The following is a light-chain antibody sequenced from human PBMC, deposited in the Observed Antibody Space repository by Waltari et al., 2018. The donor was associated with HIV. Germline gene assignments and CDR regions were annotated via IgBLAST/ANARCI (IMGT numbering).Light chain of an antibody. V-gene: IGKV3-15*01. CDR3: QQYYAWPPRYT. CDR2: GAS. CDR1: NNINRD. Sequence: EIVMTLSPATLSVSPSERVTLSCRASNNINRDLAWYQSKPGQSPRLLIYGASTRATGIPARFSGSGSGTEFTLTISSLQSEDFAVYYCQQYYAWPPRYTFGQGTKLEIK. J-gene: IGKJ2*01.